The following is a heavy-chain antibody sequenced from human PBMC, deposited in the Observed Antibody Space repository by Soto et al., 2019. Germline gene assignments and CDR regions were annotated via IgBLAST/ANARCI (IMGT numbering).Heavy chain of an antibody. V-gene: IGHV3-48*01. CDR3: ATQIPFGGVIGYLDY. D-gene: IGHD3-16*02. Sequence: GGSLRLSCAASGFTFNSYSMNWVRQAPGKGLEWVSYISSSSSTIYYADSVKGRFTISRDNAKNSLYLQMNSLRAEDTAVYYCATQIPFGGVIGYLDYWGQGTLVTVSS. CDR1: GFTFNSYS. CDR2: ISSSSSTI. J-gene: IGHJ4*02.